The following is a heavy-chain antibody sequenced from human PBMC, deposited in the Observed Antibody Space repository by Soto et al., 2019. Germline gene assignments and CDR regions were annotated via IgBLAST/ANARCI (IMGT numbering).Heavy chain of an antibody. CDR1: GGTFSSYA. V-gene: IGHV1-46*01. Sequence: ASVKVSCKASGGTFSSYAISWVRQAPGQGLEWMEIINPSGGSTSYAQKFQGRVTMTRDTSTSTVYMELSSLRSEDTAVYYCARENDSGQYGMDVWGQGTTVTVSS. CDR3: ARENDSGQYGMDV. D-gene: IGHD3-10*01. CDR2: INPSGGST. J-gene: IGHJ6*02.